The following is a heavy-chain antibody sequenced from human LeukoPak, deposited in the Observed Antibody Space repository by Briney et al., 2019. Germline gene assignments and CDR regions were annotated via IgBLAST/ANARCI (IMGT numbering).Heavy chain of an antibody. J-gene: IGHJ4*02. Sequence: SETLSLTCTVSGGSISLYYWSWIRQPPGKRLEWIGYIYDSGSTNYNPSLKSRVTISVDSSKNHFSLKLSSVTAADTAVYYCARKENVYYYFDYWGQGTLVTVSS. V-gene: IGHV4-59*01. CDR3: ARKENVYYYFDY. D-gene: IGHD3-10*01. CDR2: IYDSGST. CDR1: GGSISLYY.